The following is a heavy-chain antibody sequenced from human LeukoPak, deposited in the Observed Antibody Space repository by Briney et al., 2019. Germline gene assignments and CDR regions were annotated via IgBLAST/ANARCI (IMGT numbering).Heavy chain of an antibody. Sequence: GGSLRLSCAASGFTFSSYGMHWVRQAPGKGLEWVAVISYDGSNKYYADSVKGRFTISRDNSKNTLYLQMNSLRAEDTAVYYCARGVRITMIPTYYYYDMGVWGQGTTVTVSS. CDR1: GFTFSSYG. D-gene: IGHD3-22*01. CDR2: ISYDGSNK. V-gene: IGHV3-30*03. J-gene: IGHJ6*02. CDR3: ARGVRITMIPTYYYYDMGV.